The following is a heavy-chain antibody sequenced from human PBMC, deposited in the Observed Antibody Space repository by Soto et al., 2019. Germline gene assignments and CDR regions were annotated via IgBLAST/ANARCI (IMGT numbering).Heavy chain of an antibody. V-gene: IGHV3-21*01. CDR1: GFTLSSYS. D-gene: IGHD6-19*01. J-gene: IGHJ4*02. CDR2: ISSSSSYI. Sequence: GSLRLSCAASGFTLSSYSMNWVRQAPGKGLEWVSSISSSSSYIYYADSVKGRFTISRDNAKNSLYLQMNSLRAEDTAVYYCARTEKVAGTGYWGQGTLVTVSS. CDR3: ARTEKVAGTGY.